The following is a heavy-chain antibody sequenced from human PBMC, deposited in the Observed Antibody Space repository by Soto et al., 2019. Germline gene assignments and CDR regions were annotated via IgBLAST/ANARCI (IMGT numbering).Heavy chain of an antibody. CDR3: GRLEALAPISYFFDY. Sequence: SGTLDLTCTGSGGCMSSYYWGWVRKDPGKRLEWIGSLYYSGTPYYHPSLESRVTISVDKSNTQFSLKLMSLSAADTAVYFCGRLEALAPISYFFDYWGQGSLVTVSS. CDR1: GGCMSSYY. J-gene: IGHJ4*02. V-gene: IGHV4-39*01. D-gene: IGHD1-1*01. CDR2: LYYSGTP.